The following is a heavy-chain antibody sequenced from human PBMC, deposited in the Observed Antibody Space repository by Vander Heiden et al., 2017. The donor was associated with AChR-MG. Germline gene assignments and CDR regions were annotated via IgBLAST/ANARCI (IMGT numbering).Heavy chain of an antibody. J-gene: IGHJ5*02. CDR1: GGTFSSYA. CDR3: ARGSHDFGVVMEIGKNWFDP. V-gene: IGHV1-69*06. Sequence: QVQLVQSGAEVKKPGSSVKVSCKASGGTFSSYALRGVRQAPGQGLEWMGGIIPIFGTANYAQKVQGRVTITADKSTSTAYMELSSLRSEDTAVYYCARGSHDFGVVMEIGKNWFDPWGQGTLVTVSS. D-gene: IGHD3-3*01. CDR2: IIPIFGTA.